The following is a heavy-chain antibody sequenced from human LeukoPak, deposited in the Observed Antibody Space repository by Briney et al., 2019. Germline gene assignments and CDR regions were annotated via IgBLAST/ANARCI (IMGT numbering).Heavy chain of an antibody. CDR2: IYYSGST. D-gene: IGHD2-8*01. CDR1: GGSISSYY. CDR3: ARDKFRLTDYYYYGMDV. Sequence: SETLSLTCTVSGGSISSYYWSWIRQPPGKGLEWIGYIYYSGSTNYNPSLKSRVTISVDTSKNQFSLKLSSMTAADTAVYYCARDKFRLTDYYYYGMDVWGQGTMVIVS. V-gene: IGHV4-59*01. J-gene: IGHJ6*02.